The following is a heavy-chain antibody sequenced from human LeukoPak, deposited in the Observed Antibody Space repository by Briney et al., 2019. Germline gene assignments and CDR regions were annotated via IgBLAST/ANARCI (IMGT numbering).Heavy chain of an antibody. V-gene: IGHV1-58*01. CDR1: GFTFTSRSA. J-gene: IGHJ4*02. D-gene: IGHD6-13*01. CDR3: AAPYSSTWFDY. Sequence: GASVKVSCKASGFTFTSRSAVQWVRQARGQRLEWIGWIVVGSDNTNYAQKFQERVTITRDMSTSTAYMELSSLRSEDTAVHYCAAPYSSTWFDYWGQGTLVTVSS. CDR2: IVVGSDNT.